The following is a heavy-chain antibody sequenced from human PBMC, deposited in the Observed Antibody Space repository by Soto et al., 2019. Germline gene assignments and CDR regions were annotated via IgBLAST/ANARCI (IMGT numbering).Heavy chain of an antibody. J-gene: IGHJ4*02. Sequence: QVTVVESGGGVVQPGGSLRLSCTASGFSFSSYGMHWVRQARGKGLEWVAIISNDGNRQWHRDPVKGRFTISKDNSKNTLYLEMNTVRTEDTAMYYCAKDIYNGSHHLGADYWGQGTLVTVSS. CDR1: GFSFSSYG. D-gene: IGHD1-26*01. V-gene: IGHV3-30*18. CDR2: ISNDGNRQ. CDR3: AKDIYNGSHHLGADY.